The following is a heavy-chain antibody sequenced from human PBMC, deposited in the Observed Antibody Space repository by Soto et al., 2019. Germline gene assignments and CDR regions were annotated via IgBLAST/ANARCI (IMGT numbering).Heavy chain of an antibody. J-gene: IGHJ3*02. Sequence: QVQLVESGGSLVKPGGSLRLSCAASGFAFSDYYMTWIRQAPGKGLEWVSYIRHSGNTLYYADSVKGRFTISRDNAKNALYLQMSSLRAEDTAVYYCARAMGSYDALDIWGQGTMVTVSS. V-gene: IGHV3-11*01. CDR2: IRHSGNTL. D-gene: IGHD1-26*01. CDR3: ARAMGSYDALDI. CDR1: GFAFSDYY.